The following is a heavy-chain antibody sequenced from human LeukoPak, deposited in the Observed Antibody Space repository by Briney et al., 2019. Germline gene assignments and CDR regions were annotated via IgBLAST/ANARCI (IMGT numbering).Heavy chain of an antibody. CDR2: INPSGGST. Sequence: ASVKVSCXASGYTFTSYYMHWVRQAPGQGLEWMGIINPSGGSTSYAQKFQGRVTMTRDTSTSTVYMELSSLRSEDTAVYYCARGPKSKYNWNERTDFDYWGQGTLVTVSS. D-gene: IGHD1-20*01. V-gene: IGHV1-46*01. CDR1: GYTFTSYY. CDR3: ARGPKSKYNWNERTDFDY. J-gene: IGHJ4*02.